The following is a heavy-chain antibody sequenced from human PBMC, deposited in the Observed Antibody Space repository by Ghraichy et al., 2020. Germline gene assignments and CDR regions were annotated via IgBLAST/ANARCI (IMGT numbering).Heavy chain of an antibody. V-gene: IGHV1-69*13. CDR2: IIPIFATA. CDR1: GGTFSSYA. J-gene: IGHJ6*02. D-gene: IGHD5-18*01. Sequence: SVKVSCKASGGTFSSYAISWVRQAPGQGLEWMGGIIPIFATANYAQKFQGRVTITADESTSTAYMELSSLRSEDTAVYYCARVGDTAIPGGYYYYGMDVWGQGTTVTVSS. CDR3: ARVGDTAIPGGYYYYGMDV.